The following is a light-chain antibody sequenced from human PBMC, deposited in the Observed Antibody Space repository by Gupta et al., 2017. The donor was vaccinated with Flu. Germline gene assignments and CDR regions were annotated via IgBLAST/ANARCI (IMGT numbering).Light chain of an antibody. CDR3: HQYFSTPYT. CDR1: QTISYSSNNNNY. Sequence: DIVMTQSPDSLHVSLGARGNINCKSSQTISYSSNNNNYLAWFQQKPGQPPKLLIYWASTRESGVPDRFSGSGSGTDFTLTISSLQAEDVAVYYCHQYFSTPYTFGQGTKLEIK. J-gene: IGKJ2*01. CDR2: WAS. V-gene: IGKV4-1*01.